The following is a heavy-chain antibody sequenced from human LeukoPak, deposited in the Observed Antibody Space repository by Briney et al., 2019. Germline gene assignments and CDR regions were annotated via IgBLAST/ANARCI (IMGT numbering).Heavy chain of an antibody. CDR1: GYSFTSYW. J-gene: IGHJ4*02. CDR2: INPSGGST. D-gene: IGHD5-18*01. Sequence: GESLKISCKGSGYSFTSYWIGWVRQAPGQGLEWMGIINPSGGSTSYAQKFQGRVTMTRDTSTSTVYMELSSLRSEDTAVYYCARIPDTAMATTHDYWGQGTLVTVSS. V-gene: IGHV1-46*01. CDR3: ARIPDTAMATTHDY.